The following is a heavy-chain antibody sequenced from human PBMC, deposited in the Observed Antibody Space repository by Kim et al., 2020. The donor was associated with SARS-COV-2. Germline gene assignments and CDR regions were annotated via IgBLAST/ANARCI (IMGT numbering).Heavy chain of an antibody. D-gene: IGHD3-10*01. J-gene: IGHJ4*02. CDR2: ISGSGGST. CDR3: AKSDGGYYGSGSYYNRNPLGY. CDR1: GFTFSSYA. Sequence: GGSLRLSCAASGFTFSSYAMSWVRQAPGKGLEWVSAISGSGGSTYYADSVKGRFTISRDNSKNTLYLQMNSLRAEDTAVYYCAKSDGGYYGSGSYYNRNPLGYWGQGTLVTVSS. V-gene: IGHV3-23*01.